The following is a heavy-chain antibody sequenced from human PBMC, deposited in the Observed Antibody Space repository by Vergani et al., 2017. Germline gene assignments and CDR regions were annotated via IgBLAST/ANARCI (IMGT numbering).Heavy chain of an antibody. CDR2: INHSGST. D-gene: IGHD5-12*01. V-gene: IGHV4-34*01. CDR1: GGSFSGYY. CDR3: ARSTPNVDIVATIGGRRVYYGMDV. J-gene: IGHJ6*02. Sequence: QVQLQQWGAGLLQPSETLSLTCAVYGGSFSGYYWSWIRQPPGKGLEWIGEINHSGSTNYNPSLKSRVTISVDTSKNQFSMKLSSVTAADTAVYYCARSTPNVDIVATIGGRRVYYGMDVWGQGTTVTVSS.